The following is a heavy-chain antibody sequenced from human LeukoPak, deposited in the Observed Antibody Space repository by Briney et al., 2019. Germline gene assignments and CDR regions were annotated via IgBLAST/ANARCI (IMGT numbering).Heavy chain of an antibody. CDR1: GGSISSSSYY. CDR3: AREKNGNEPFDY. Sequence: PSETLSLTCTVSGGSISSSSYYWGWIRQPPGKGLEWIGSIYYSGSTYYNPSLKSRVTISVDTSKNQFSLKLSSVTAADTAVYYCAREKNGNEPFDYWGQGTLVTVSS. CDR2: IYYSGST. V-gene: IGHV4-39*07. J-gene: IGHJ4*02. D-gene: IGHD4-23*01.